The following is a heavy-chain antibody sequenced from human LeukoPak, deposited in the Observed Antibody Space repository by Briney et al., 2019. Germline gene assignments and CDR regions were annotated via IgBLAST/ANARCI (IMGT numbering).Heavy chain of an antibody. CDR3: ARILTGDPSLEYYFDY. Sequence: PSQTLSLTCTVSGGSISSGGYYWSWIRQHPGKGLEWIGYIYYSGSTYYNPSLKSRVTISVDTSKNQFSLKLSSVTAADTAVYYCARILTGDPSLEYYFDYWGQGTLVTVSS. V-gene: IGHV4-31*03. J-gene: IGHJ4*02. D-gene: IGHD7-27*01. CDR2: IYYSGST. CDR1: GGSISSGGYY.